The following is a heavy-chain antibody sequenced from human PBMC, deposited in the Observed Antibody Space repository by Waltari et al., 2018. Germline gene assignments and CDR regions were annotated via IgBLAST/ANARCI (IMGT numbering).Heavy chain of an antibody. D-gene: IGHD7-27*01. V-gene: IGHV3-7*01. J-gene: IGHJ6*02. CDR2: INQDGSDK. CDR3: ARYDLGPYYYYGMDV. Sequence: EVQLVESGGGLVQPGGSLRLSCAASGFTFSTYWMRWVRQAPGKGLGWVANINQDGSDKYYVDSVKGRFTISRDNAKNSLYLQMNSLRPEDTAVYYCARYDLGPYYYYGMDVWGQGTTVTASS. CDR1: GFTFSTYW.